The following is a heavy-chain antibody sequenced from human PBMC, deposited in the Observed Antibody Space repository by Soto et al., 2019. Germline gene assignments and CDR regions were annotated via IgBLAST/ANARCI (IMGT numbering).Heavy chain of an antibody. Sequence: XSVKVSCTASGYTFTSYGGGLVRQAPGQGLDWMGWISAYNGNTKYAQDLQGRVTMTTDTSTSTAYMELRSLRSDDTAVYYCARFTGGSYNTYYFYYGMDVWGQGTTVTVSS. V-gene: IGHV1-18*04. J-gene: IGHJ6*02. CDR2: ISAYNGNT. D-gene: IGHD2-15*01. CDR1: GYTFTSYG. CDR3: ARFTGGSYNTYYFYYGMDV.